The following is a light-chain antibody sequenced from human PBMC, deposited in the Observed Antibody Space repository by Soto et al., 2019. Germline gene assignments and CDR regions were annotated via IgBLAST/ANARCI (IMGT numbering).Light chain of an antibody. J-gene: IGKJ1*01. Sequence: EIVLTQSPGTLSLSPGERATLSCRASQSVSSSYLAWYQQKPGQAPRLLIYGASSRATGIPDRFSGSGSGTDFTLTISRLEPEAFAVYYCQQYGSSQWTFGQGTKVEIK. CDR1: QSVSSSY. V-gene: IGKV3-20*01. CDR2: GAS. CDR3: QQYGSSQWT.